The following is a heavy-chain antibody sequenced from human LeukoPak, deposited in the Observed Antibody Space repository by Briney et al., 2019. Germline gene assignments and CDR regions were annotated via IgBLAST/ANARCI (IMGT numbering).Heavy chain of an antibody. D-gene: IGHD3-10*01. V-gene: IGHV1-18*01. Sequence: GASVKVSCKASGYTFTSYGISWVRQAPGQGLEWMGWISAYNGNTNYAQKLQGRVTMTRDTSISTAYMELSRLRSDDTAVYYCARLRGGELHIDYWGQGTLVTVSS. CDR2: ISAYNGNT. CDR1: GYTFTSYG. CDR3: ARLRGGELHIDY. J-gene: IGHJ4*02.